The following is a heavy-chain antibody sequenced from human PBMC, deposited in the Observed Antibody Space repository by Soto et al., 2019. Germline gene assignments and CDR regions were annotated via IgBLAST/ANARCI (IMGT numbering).Heavy chain of an antibody. J-gene: IGHJ4*02. D-gene: IGHD5-12*01. CDR2: MRSSGGDT. V-gene: IGHV3-23*01. CDR1: GFTFSLCA. CDR3: AKGHSNSYYSFDF. Sequence: EVQVLESGGGLVQPGGSLRLSCAASGFTFSLCAMSWVRQAPGKGLEWVSSMRSSGGDTYYADSVRGRFTISRDDSKNTLYLQMNSLRVEDTALYYCAKGHSNSYYSFDFWGQGTLVTVSS.